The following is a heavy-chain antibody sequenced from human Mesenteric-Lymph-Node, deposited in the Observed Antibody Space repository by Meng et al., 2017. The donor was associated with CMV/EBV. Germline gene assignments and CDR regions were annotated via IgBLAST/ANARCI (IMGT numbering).Heavy chain of an antibody. J-gene: IGHJ4*02. CDR1: RGSFSGYD. CDR3: ARGSSYDILTGYFDY. CDR2: INHSGST. V-gene: IGHV4-34*01. Sequence: GQFIQWGAGLLSPSETLAVTCPVYRGSFSGYDWNWIRQSPEKGLEWIGEINHSGSTTYNPSFTSRIIISVDTSTNQISLNMSSVTAADTAVYYCARGSSYDILTGYFDYWGQGALVTVSS. D-gene: IGHD3-9*01.